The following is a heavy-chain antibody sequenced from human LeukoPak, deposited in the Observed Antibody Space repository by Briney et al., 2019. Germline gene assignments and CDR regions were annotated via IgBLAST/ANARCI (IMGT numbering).Heavy chain of an antibody. V-gene: IGHV4-59*08. CDR2: IYYSGST. J-gene: IGHJ5*02. CDR1: GGSISSYY. CDR3: ATGRWGSSWYRGFDP. Sequence: PETLSLTSTVYGGSISSYYWSWIRQPPGKGLEWIGYIYYSGSTNYNPSLYSRVKVSVDTSKNQFSLQLSSVTAADTAVYYCATGRWGSSWYRGFDPWGQG. D-gene: IGHD6-13*01.